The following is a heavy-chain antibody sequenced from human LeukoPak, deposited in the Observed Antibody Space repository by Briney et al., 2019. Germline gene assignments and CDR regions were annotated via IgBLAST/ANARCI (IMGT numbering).Heavy chain of an antibody. D-gene: IGHD2-2*01. Sequence: GGSLRLSCAASGFTFSSYWMHWVRQAPGKGLVWVSRINSDGSSTSYADSVKGRFTISRDNAKNTLYLQMNSLRAEDTAVYYCAKARPQLPLLWWGQGTLVTVSS. CDR2: INSDGSST. CDR3: AKARPQLPLLW. CDR1: GFTFSSYW. V-gene: IGHV3-74*01. J-gene: IGHJ4*02.